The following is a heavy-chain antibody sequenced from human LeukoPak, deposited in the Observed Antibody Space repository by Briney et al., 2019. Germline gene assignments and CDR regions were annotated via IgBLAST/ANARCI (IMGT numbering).Heavy chain of an antibody. CDR1: GFTFSSYE. CDR3: ASHQGYRHDY. Sequence: GGSLRLSCAASGFTFSSYEMNWVRQAPGKGLEWVSYISSSGSTIYYADSVKGRFTISRDNAKNSLYLQMNSLRVEDTAVYYCASHQGYRHDYWGQGTLVTVSS. J-gene: IGHJ4*02. D-gene: IGHD2-15*01. V-gene: IGHV3-48*03. CDR2: ISSSGSTI.